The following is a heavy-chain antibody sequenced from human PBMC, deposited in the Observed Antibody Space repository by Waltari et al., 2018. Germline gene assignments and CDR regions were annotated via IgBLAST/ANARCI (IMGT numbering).Heavy chain of an antibody. V-gene: IGHV4-39*07. D-gene: IGHD1-7*01. CDR1: RCSISSSGYY. CDR3: AKVWKNYRTDY. Sequence: QLQLQESCPGLVKPSENLSLTGTVSRCSISSSGYYWGGFRQPPGKGLELMGSSYYSGNTYYNPSLKNRVTISVDTSKNQFSLKVTSVTAADTAVYYCAKVWKNYRTDYWGQGTLVTVSS. CDR2: SYYSGNT. J-gene: IGHJ4*02.